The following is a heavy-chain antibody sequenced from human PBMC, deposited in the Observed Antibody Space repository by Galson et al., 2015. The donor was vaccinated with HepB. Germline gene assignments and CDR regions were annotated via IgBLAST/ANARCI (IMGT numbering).Heavy chain of an antibody. CDR2: INHSGST. CDR3: ARDPSYCSGGSCYSVGPDY. J-gene: IGHJ4*02. V-gene: IGHV4-34*01. Sequence: SETLSLTCAVYGGSFSGYYWSWIRQPPGKGLEWIGEINHSGSTNYNPSLKSRVTISVDTSKNQFSLKLSSVTAADTAVYYCARDPSYCSGGSCYSVGPDYWGQGTLVTVSS. D-gene: IGHD2-15*01. CDR1: GGSFSGYY.